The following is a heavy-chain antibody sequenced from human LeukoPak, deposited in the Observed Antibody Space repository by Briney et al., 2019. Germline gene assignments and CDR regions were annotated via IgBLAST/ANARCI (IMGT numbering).Heavy chain of an antibody. D-gene: IGHD5-24*01. CDR3: ARGADGYSFDY. Sequence: SETPSLTCAVYGGSFSGYYWSWIRQPPGKGLEWIGEINHSGSTNYNPSLKSRVTISVDTSKNQFSLKLSSVTAADTAVYYCARGADGYSFDYWGQGTLVTVSS. CDR2: INHSGST. CDR1: GGSFSGYY. V-gene: IGHV4-34*01. J-gene: IGHJ4*02.